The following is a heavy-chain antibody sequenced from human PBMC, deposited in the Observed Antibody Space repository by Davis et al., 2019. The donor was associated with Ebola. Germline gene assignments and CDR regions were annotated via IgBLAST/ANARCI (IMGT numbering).Heavy chain of an antibody. CDR1: GFTFSDYY. CDR2: ISSSGSTI. J-gene: IGHJ6*02. CDR3: ARDLVFRELLNYYYYGMDV. V-gene: IGHV3-11*01. D-gene: IGHD3-10*01. Sequence: PGGSLRLSCAASGFTFSDYYMSWIRQAPGKGLEWVSYISSSGSTIYYADSVKCRFTISRDNAKNSLYLQMNSLRAEDTAVYYCARDLVFRELLNYYYYGMDVWGQGTTVTVSS.